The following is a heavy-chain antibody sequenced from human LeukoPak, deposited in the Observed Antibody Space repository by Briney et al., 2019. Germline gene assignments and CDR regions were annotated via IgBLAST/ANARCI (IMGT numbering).Heavy chain of an antibody. CDR2: INPNSGGT. J-gene: IGHJ5*02. Sequence: ASVKVSCKASGYTFTGYYMHWVRQAPGQGLEWMGWINPNSGGTNYAQKFQGRVTITADKSTSTAYMELSSLRSEDTAVYYCARGDYSNYSDWFDPWGQGTLVTVSS. D-gene: IGHD4-11*01. CDR1: GYTFTGYY. V-gene: IGHV1-2*02. CDR3: ARGDYSNYSDWFDP.